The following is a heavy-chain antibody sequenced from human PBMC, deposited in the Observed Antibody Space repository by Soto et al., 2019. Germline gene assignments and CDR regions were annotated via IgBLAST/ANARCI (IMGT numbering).Heavy chain of an antibody. V-gene: IGHV4-34*01. D-gene: IGHD3-22*01. Sequence: SETLSLTCAVYGGSFSGYYWSWIRQPPGKGLEWIGEINHSGGTNYNPSLKSRVTISVDTSKNQFSLKLSSVTAADTAVYYCARGRGYYDSSGSYTFDYWGQGTLVTVSS. CDR3: ARGRGYYDSSGSYTFDY. CDR2: INHSGGT. J-gene: IGHJ4*02. CDR1: GGSFSGYY.